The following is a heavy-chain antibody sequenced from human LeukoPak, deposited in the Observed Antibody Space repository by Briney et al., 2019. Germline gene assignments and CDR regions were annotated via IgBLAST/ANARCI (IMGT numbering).Heavy chain of an antibody. CDR3: ARGPSDPFDY. J-gene: IGHJ4*02. CDR1: GFTFSDYY. CDR2: INHSGST. V-gene: IGHV4-34*01. Sequence: GSLRLSCAASGFTFSDYYMTWIRQPPGKGLEWIGEINHSGSTNYNPSLKSRVTISVDTSKNQFSLKLSSVTAADTAVYYCARGPSDPFDYWGQGTLVTVSS.